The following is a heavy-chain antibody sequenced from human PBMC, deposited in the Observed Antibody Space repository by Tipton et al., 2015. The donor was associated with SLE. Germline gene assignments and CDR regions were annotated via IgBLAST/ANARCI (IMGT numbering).Heavy chain of an antibody. V-gene: IGHV4-59*08. CDR1: GGSFSGYY. J-gene: IGHJ4*02. D-gene: IGHD1-26*01. CDR3: GRLGGGYSTEY. Sequence: TLSLTCAVYGGSFSGYYWNWIRQPPGKGLEWIGYVYYGGSTNYNPSLKSRVTISLDTSKNQFSLQLSSVTAADTAVYYCGRLGGGYSTEYWGQGAPVTVS. CDR2: VYYGGST.